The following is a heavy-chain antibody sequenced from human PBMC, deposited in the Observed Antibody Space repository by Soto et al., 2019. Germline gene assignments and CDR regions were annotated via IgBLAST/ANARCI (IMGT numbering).Heavy chain of an antibody. CDR1: GGSISSGGYY. Sequence: QVQLQESGPGLVKPSQTLSLTCTVSGGSISSGGYYWSWIRQHPGKGLEWIGYIYYSGSTYYNPSLKSRVTISVDTSKNQFSLKLGSVTAADTAVYYCARSRITMVRGVRPYYYYGMDVWGQGTTVTVSS. CDR2: IYYSGST. CDR3: ARSRITMVRGVRPYYYYGMDV. J-gene: IGHJ6*02. D-gene: IGHD3-10*01. V-gene: IGHV4-31*03.